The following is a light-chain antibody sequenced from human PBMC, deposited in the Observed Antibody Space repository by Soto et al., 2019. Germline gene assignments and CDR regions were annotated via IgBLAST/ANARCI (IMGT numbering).Light chain of an antibody. CDR1: SRDIGKYNL. CDR3: YSNVGVWTFI. Sequence: QSVLTQPASVSGSPGQSITISGTGSSRDIGKYNLVSWYQQQSGNAPKLLLYEVSRRPSGVPTRFTGSKSGNTASLTISGIQPEDEADYYCYSNVGVWTFIFCGGTKVTVL. CDR2: EVS. V-gene: IGLV2-23*02. J-gene: IGLJ2*01.